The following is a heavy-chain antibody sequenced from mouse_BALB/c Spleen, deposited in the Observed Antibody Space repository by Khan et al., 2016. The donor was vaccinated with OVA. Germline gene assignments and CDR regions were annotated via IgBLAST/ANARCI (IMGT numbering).Heavy chain of an antibody. Sequence: EVELVESGGGLVQPGGSMKLSCVASGFTFSNYWMNWVRQSPEKGLEWVAEIRLKSNNYTTHYAASVKGRFTISRDDSKSGVYLQMNNLRAEDTGIYYCPLPPWFAYWGQGTLVTVSA. CDR2: IRLKSNNYTT. CDR1: GFTFSNYW. J-gene: IGHJ3*01. V-gene: IGHV6-6*02. CDR3: PLPPWFAY.